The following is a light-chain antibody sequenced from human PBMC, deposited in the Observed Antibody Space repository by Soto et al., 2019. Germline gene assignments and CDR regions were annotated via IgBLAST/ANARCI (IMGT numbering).Light chain of an antibody. CDR2: LEPSGSY. CDR1: SGHSSYI. CDR3: ETWDSNSWV. J-gene: IGLJ3*02. V-gene: IGLV4-60*02. Sequence: QAVVTQSSSASASLGSSVKLTCTLSSGHSSYIIAWHQQQPGKAPRYLMKLEPSGSYNKGSGVPYRFSGSSSGADRYLTISNLQFEDEADYYCETWDSNSWVFGGGTKLTVL.